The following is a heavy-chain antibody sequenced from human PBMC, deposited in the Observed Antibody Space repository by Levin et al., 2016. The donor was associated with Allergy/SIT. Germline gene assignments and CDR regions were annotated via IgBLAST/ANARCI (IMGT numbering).Heavy chain of an antibody. Sequence: ASVKVSCKASGYTFTSYGISWVRQAPGQGLEWMGWISAYNGNTNYAQKLQGRVTMTTDTSTSTAYMELRSLRSDDTAVYYCARVPPYYDSSGRLGYWGQGTLVTVSS. CDR1: GYTFTSYG. CDR3: ARVPPYYDSSGRLGY. D-gene: IGHD3-22*01. CDR2: ISAYNGNT. J-gene: IGHJ4*02. V-gene: IGHV1-18*04.